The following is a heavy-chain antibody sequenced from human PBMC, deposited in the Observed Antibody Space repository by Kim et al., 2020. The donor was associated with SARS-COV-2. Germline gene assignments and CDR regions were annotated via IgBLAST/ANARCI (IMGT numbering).Heavy chain of an antibody. V-gene: IGHV1-18*01. CDR1: GYTFTSYG. J-gene: IGHJ3*02. CDR2: ISAYNGNT. Sequence: ASVKVSCKASGYTFTSYGISWVRQAPGQGLEWMGWISAYNGNTNYAQKLQGRVTMTTNTSTSTAYMELRSLRSDDTAVYYCARDKLYLYYYGSGSYESAFDIWGQGTMVTVSS. D-gene: IGHD3-10*01. CDR3: ARDKLYLYYYGSGSYESAFDI.